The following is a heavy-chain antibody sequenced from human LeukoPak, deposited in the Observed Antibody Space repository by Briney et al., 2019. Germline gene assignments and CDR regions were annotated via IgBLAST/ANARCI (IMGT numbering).Heavy chain of an antibody. Sequence: GGSLRLSCAASGFTFSSYAMSWVRQAPGKGLEWVSAISGSGGSTYYADSVKGRFTISRDNSKNTLYLQMNSLRAEDTAVYYCARDLGTSGSYWDGYFDYWGQGTLVTVSS. CDR3: ARDLGTSGSYWDGYFDY. J-gene: IGHJ4*02. D-gene: IGHD1-26*01. V-gene: IGHV3-23*01. CDR1: GFTFSSYA. CDR2: ISGSGGST.